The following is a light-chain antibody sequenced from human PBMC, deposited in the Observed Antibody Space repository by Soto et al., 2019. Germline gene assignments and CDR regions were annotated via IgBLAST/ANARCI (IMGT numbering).Light chain of an antibody. CDR2: AAS. CDR3: QQYGSSLFS. V-gene: IGKV3-20*01. J-gene: IGKJ3*01. CDR1: QSVSSTF. Sequence: EIVLTQSPGTLSLSPGERATLSCRASQSVSSTFLAGYQQKPGQDKRLLIDAASSRATGIPDRFSGIGSGTDCTLTISRLKPEDLTVYYCQQYGSSLFSFGPGTKVDI.